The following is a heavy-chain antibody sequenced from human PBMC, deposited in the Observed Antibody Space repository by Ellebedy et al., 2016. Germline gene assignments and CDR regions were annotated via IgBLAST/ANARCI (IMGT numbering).Heavy chain of an antibody. CDR2: INPSGGST. J-gene: IGHJ4*02. CDR1: GYTFTSHY. D-gene: IGHD4-17*01. V-gene: IGHV1-46*01. Sequence: ASVKVSCKASGYTFTSHYLHWVRQAPGQGLEWMGIINPSGGSTSYARNFQDRLIMTSDTSTSTVYMELSSLRSEDTAVYYCASYGNLRDHGDYIFDYWGQGTLVTVSS. CDR3: ASYGNLRDHGDYIFDY.